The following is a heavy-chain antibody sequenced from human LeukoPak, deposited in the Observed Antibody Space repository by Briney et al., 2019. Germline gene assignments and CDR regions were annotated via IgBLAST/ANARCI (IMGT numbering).Heavy chain of an antibody. CDR1: GFILNDYG. J-gene: IGHJ4*02. V-gene: IGHV3-33*01. D-gene: IGHD3-3*01. Sequence: GSLRLSCAASGFILNDYGMHWVRQAPGKGLEWVADIWFDKNQHFADSVKGRFAISRDNSKNTLYLQMDSLRAEDTAVYYCARDRAWNYFDYWGQGTLVTVSS. CDR2: IWFDKNQ. CDR3: ARDRAWNYFDY.